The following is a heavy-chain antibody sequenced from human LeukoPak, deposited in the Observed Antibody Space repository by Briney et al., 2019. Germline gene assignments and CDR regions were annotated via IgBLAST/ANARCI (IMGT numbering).Heavy chain of an antibody. CDR3: ARACYYDSSGYCHDAFDM. D-gene: IGHD3-22*01. Sequence: SETLSLTCAVYGGSFSGYYWSWIRQPPGKGLEWIGEINHSGSTNYNPSLKSRVTISVDTSKNQFSLKLSSVTAADTAIYYCARACYYDSSGYCHDAFDMWGQGTKVTVSS. V-gene: IGHV4-34*01. CDR2: INHSGST. J-gene: IGHJ3*02. CDR1: GGSFSGYY.